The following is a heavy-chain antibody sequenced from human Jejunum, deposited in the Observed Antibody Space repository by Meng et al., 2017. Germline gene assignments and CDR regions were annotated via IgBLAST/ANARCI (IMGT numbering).Heavy chain of an antibody. CDR2: FHSSGNT. CDR3: ARHGDYGNFDY. J-gene: IGHJ4*02. CDR1: GGSISSGGDY. D-gene: IGHD4-17*01. V-gene: IGHV4-39*07. Sequence: QLQLVESGPGLVKPSETLAPTCAVSGGSISSGGDYGGWIRQSPGKGLEWIGSFHSSGNTYYTPSLKSRLTISLDTSKKQLSLKLSSVTAADTAVYYCARHGDYGNFDYWGQGTLVTVSS.